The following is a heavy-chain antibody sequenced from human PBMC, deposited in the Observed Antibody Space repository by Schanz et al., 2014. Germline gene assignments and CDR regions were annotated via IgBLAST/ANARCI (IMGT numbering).Heavy chain of an antibody. D-gene: IGHD2-2*01. CDR2: IGAFQGNT. J-gene: IGHJ4*02. V-gene: IGHV1-18*01. CDR1: GYYFGGFG. Sequence: QVPLVQSGTEVKKPGASMKISCTAFGYYFGGFGISWVRQAPGQGFEWMGWIGAFQGNTKYAQKFQDRVTLTSDTSASTAYMERRSLRPDDTAVYYCLRANPTQHVVLPDALRYWGQGTLVSVSS. CDR3: LRANPTQHVVLPDALRY.